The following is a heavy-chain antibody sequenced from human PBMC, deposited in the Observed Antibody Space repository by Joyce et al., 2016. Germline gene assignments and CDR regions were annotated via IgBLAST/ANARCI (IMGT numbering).Heavy chain of an antibody. D-gene: IGHD2-15*01. CDR3: ARVVPPYCSAGTCHSSMFDN. CDR1: DGSVSSSSYF. Sequence: QVQLQESGPGLVKPSETLTLTCTVFDGSVSSSSYFWSWIRQPPGKALEWIGYIYYSGSTKYHPSLESRVTMSVDTSKNQFSLKLSSVTAADTALYYCARVVPPYCSAGTCHSSMFDNWGQGTLVTVAS. J-gene: IGHJ4*02. CDR2: IYYSGST. V-gene: IGHV4-61*01.